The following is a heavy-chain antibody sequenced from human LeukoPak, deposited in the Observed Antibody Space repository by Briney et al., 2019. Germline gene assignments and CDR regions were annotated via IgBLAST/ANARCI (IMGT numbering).Heavy chain of an antibody. Sequence: SETLSLTCTVSGGSISSNAYYWGWIRQPPGKGLEWIGTIYSSGSTYYNPSLKSRVTISVDTSKNQFSLKLSSVTAADTAVYYCARDLAYYYDSSGYYDAIDYWGQGTLVTVSS. CDR2: IYSSGST. CDR1: GGSISSNAYY. D-gene: IGHD3-22*01. CDR3: ARDLAYYYDSSGYYDAIDY. V-gene: IGHV4-39*07. J-gene: IGHJ4*02.